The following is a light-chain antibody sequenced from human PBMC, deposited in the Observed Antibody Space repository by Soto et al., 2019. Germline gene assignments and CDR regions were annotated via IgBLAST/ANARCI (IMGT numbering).Light chain of an antibody. J-gene: IGLJ3*02. V-gene: IGLV2-14*01. CDR2: QVS. CDR3: TSFTSSNTWV. Sequence: QSALTQPASVSGSPGQPITISCAGTSIDIGYYNYVSWYQQHPGKAPKLMIYQVSHRPSGVSNRFSGSKSGYTASLTISGLQAEDEADYHCTSFTSSNTWVFGGGTKLTVL. CDR1: SIDIGYYNY.